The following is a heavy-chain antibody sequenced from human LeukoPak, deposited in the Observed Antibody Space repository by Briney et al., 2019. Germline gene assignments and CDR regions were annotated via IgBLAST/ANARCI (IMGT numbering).Heavy chain of an antibody. CDR3: ARGARAGYNLEPFDY. CDR2: IYYSGST. J-gene: IGHJ4*02. CDR1: GGSMSSYY. Sequence: SETLSLTCTVSGGSMSSYYWSWIRQPPGKGLEWSGYIYYSGSTKYNPSLKSRVTISVDTSKNEFSLKLSSVTAADTAVYYCARGARAGYNLEPFDYWGQGTLVTVSS. D-gene: IGHD5-24*01. V-gene: IGHV4-59*08.